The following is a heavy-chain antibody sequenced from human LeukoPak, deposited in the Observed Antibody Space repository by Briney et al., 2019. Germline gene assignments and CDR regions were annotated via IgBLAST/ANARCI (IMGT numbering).Heavy chain of an antibody. V-gene: IGHV4-59*01. CDR1: GGSNSSYY. D-gene: IGHD6-13*01. Sequence: PSETLSLTCTVSGGSNSSYYWSWIRQPPGKGLEWIGYIYYSGSTNYNPSLKSRVTISVDTSKNQFSLKLSSVTAADTAVYYCARARYRYRSWPLFDYWGQGTLVTVSS. CDR2: IYYSGST. J-gene: IGHJ4*02. CDR3: ARARYRYRSWPLFDY.